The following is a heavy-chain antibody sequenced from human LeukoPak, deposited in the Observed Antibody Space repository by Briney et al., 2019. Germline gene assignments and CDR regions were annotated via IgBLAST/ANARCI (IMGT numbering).Heavy chain of an antibody. J-gene: IGHJ3*02. D-gene: IGHD1-1*01. CDR1: GGTFSSYA. Sequence: GASVKVSCKASGGTFSSYAISWGRQAPGQGLEWMGRIIPILGIANYAQKFQGRVTITADKSTSTAYMELSSLRSEDTAVYYCARGLGTGLGAFDIWGQGTMVTVSS. CDR2: IIPILGIA. CDR3: ARGLGTGLGAFDI. V-gene: IGHV1-69*04.